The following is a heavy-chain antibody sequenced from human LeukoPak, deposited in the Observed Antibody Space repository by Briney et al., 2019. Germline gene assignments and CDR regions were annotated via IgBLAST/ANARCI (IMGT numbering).Heavy chain of an antibody. J-gene: IGHJ5*02. CDR3: ARGLEVGYCSSTSCPYNWFDP. V-gene: IGHV1-8*01. CDR1: GYTFTSYD. D-gene: IGHD2-2*01. Sequence: GASVKVSCKASGYTFTSYDINWVRQATGRGLEWMGWMNPNSGNTGYAQKFQGRVTMTRNTSISTAYMELSSLRSEDTAVYYCARGLEVGYCSSTSCPYNWFDPWGQGTLVTVSS. CDR2: MNPNSGNT.